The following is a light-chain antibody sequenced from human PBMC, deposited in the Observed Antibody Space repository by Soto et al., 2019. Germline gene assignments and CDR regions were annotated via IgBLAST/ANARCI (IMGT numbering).Light chain of an antibody. CDR3: SSYTSGSTLV. CDR1: SSDVGGYNY. Sequence: QSALTQPASVSGSPGQSITISCTGTSSDVGGYNYVSWYQHNPGKAPKLTIYDVSNGPSGVSNRFAGSKSGDTASLTISGLHAEDEADYYCSSYTSGSTLVFGGGTKLTVL. J-gene: IGLJ2*01. CDR2: DVS. V-gene: IGLV2-14*03.